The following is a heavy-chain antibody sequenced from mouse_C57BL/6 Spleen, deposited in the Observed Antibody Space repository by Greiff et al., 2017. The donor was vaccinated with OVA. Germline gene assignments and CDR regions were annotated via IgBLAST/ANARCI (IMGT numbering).Heavy chain of an antibody. J-gene: IGHJ4*01. CDR1: GYTFTDYE. D-gene: IGHD1-1*01. Sequence: VQLVESGAELVRPGASVTLSCKASGYTFTDYEMHWVKQTPVHGLEWIGAIDPETGGTAYNQKFKGKAILTADKSSSTAYMELRSLTSEDSAVYYCTRRTTVVADYWGQGTSVTVSS. CDR3: TRRTTVVADY. V-gene: IGHV1-15*01. CDR2: IDPETGGT.